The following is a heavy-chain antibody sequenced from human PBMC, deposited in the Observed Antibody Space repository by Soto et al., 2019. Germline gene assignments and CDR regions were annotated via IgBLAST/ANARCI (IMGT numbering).Heavy chain of an antibody. CDR3: ARDIVTESVSDYYYYGMDV. CDR1: GGSISSGGYY. J-gene: IGHJ6*02. D-gene: IGHD2-15*01. Sequence: SETLSLTCTVSGGSISSGGYYWSWIRQHPGKGLEWIGYIYYSGSTYYNPSLKSRVTISVDTSKNQFSLKLSSVTAADTAVYYCARDIVTESVSDYYYYGMDVWGQGTTVTVSS. CDR2: IYYSGST. V-gene: IGHV4-31*03.